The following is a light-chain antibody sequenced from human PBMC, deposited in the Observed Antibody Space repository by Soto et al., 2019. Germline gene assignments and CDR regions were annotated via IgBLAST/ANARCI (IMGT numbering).Light chain of an antibody. J-gene: IGKJ4*01. CDR1: QGISGW. CDR2: AAS. V-gene: IGKV1-12*01. Sequence: DIQMTQSPSSVSASVGDRFTITCRASQGISGWLAWYQQKPGKAPKLLIYAASTLQSGVPSRFSGSGSGTDFILTISSLQPADFATYYCQQADIFPLTFGGGTKVDIK. CDR3: QQADIFPLT.